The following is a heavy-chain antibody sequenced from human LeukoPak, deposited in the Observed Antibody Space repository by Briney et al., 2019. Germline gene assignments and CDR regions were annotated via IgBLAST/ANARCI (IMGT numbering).Heavy chain of an antibody. CDR3: ARDVPHNWFDT. Sequence: PGGSLRLSCAASGITFGNNWMHWVRQGPGKGLVWISRNSDGGDAIYADSVKGRFTVSRDNAKNTLYLQMNSLRAEDTAVYYCARDVPHNWFDTWGQGTLVTVSS. J-gene: IGHJ5*02. CDR1: GITFGNNW. V-gene: IGHV3-74*01. CDR2: NSDGGDA.